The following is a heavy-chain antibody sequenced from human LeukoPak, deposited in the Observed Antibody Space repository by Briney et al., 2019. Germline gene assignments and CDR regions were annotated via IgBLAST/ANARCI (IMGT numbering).Heavy chain of an antibody. D-gene: IGHD2-15*01. CDR1: GYTFIDYY. V-gene: IGHV1-2*02. J-gene: IGHJ6*02. CDR2: IDPGGGGT. CDR3: ARDLARSGLYGMDV. Sequence: ASVKVSCKASGYTFIDYYIYWVRPAPGQGLGWMGWIDPGGGGTNYAQKFRGRVTMTSDTSTNTADMELSRLTSDDTATYYCARDLARSGLYGMDVWGQGTTITVSS.